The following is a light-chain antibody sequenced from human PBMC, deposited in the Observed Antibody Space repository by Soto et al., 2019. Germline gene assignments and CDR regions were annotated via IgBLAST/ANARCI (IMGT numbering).Light chain of an antibody. CDR2: EVS. Sequence: QSVLTQPPSPSGSPGQSVTISCTGTSSDVGGYSSVAWFQHHPGKAPKLMIYEVSKRPSGAPDRFSGSKSGNTASLTVSGLQAEDEADYYCISYAGSNNYVFGTGTKVTVL. CDR3: ISYAGSNNYV. J-gene: IGLJ1*01. V-gene: IGLV2-8*01. CDR1: SSDVGGYSS.